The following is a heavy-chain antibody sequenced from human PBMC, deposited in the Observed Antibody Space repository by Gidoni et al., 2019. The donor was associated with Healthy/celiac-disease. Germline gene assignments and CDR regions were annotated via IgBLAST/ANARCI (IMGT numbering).Heavy chain of an antibody. Sequence: EVQLVESGGGLVQPGGSLSLSCAASGFTFSSYAMRWVRQAPGKGLEGVCAIGGSGGSTYYADSVKGRFTISRDNSKNTLYLQMNSLRAEDTAVYYCAKEKTGGMVQGYWGQGTLVTVSS. CDR2: IGGSGGST. J-gene: IGHJ4*02. CDR1: GFTFSSYA. V-gene: IGHV3-23*04. D-gene: IGHD3-10*01. CDR3: AKEKTGGMVQGY.